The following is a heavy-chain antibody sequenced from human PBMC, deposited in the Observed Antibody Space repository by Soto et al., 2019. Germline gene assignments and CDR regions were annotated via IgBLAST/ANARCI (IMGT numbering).Heavy chain of an antibody. CDR1: GASISSGNW. V-gene: IGHV4-4*02. CDR2: IYHSGST. Sequence: PSETLSLTCAVSGASISSGNWWSWVRQSPGKGLEWLGEIYHSGSTNHNPSLKRRVTISVDKSRNQFSLQLSSMTAADTAVYFCSSHRGNTRGPYAYWGQGTPVTVSS. CDR3: SSHRGNTRGPYAY. D-gene: IGHD5-18*01. J-gene: IGHJ4*01.